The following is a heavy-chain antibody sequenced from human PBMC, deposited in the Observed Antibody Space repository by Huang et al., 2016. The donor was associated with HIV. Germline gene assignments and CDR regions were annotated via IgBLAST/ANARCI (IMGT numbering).Heavy chain of an antibody. CDR2: ISAYNCNT. J-gene: IGHJ5*02. CDR1: GYVFTKYG. Sequence: QVELVQSGGEVKRPGASVRVSCKASGYVFTKYGVNWVRQAPGRGLEWMGWISAYNCNTNYAEKFQGRVTLTRDTSTTTAYMQLRDVTSADTAVYYCARDHWYPLQNWFDLWGQGTLVTVSS. CDR3: ARDHWYPLQNWFDL. V-gene: IGHV1-18*01. D-gene: IGHD1-1*01.